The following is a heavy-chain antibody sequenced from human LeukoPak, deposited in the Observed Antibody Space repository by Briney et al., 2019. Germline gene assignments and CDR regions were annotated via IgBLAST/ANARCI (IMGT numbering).Heavy chain of an antibody. CDR1: GYTFTSYA. CDR2: INAGNGNT. V-gene: IGHV1-3*01. J-gene: IGHJ4*02. Sequence: VASVTVSCKASGYTFTSYAMHWVRQAPGQRLEWMGWINAGNGNTKYSQKFQGRVTITRDTSASTAYMELSSLRSEDTAVYYCARSVGATTPLFDYWGQGTLVTVSS. CDR3: ARSVGATTPLFDY. D-gene: IGHD1-26*01.